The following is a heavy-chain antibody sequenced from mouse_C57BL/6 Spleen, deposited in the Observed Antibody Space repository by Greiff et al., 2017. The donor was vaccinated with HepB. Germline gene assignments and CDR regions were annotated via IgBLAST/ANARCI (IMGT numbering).Heavy chain of an antibody. V-gene: IGHV3-6*01. J-gene: IGHJ1*03. D-gene: IGHD2-3*01. CDR1: GYSITSGYY. CDR3: ARDAYDGYYVRYFDV. Sequence: EVKLQESGPGLVKPSQSLSLTCSVTGYSITSGYYWNWIRQFPGNKLEWMGYISYDGSNNYNPSLKNRISITRDTSKNQFFLKLNSVTTEDTATYYCARDAYDGYYVRYFDVWGTGTTVTVSS. CDR2: ISYDGSN.